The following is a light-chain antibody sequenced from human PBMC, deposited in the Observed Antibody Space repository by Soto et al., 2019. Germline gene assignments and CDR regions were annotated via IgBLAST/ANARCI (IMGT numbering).Light chain of an antibody. V-gene: IGKV1-13*02. CDR3: QNFDSAPQT. J-gene: IGKJ1*01. CDR2: KAY. CDR1: QGISNY. Sequence: AIQLTQSPSSLSASVGDRVTITCRASQGISNYLGWYQQKPGKAPKLLIYKAYSLESGVTSRFSGGGSGTEFTLTISSLQPEDVATYYCQNFDSAPQTFGQGTKVDIK.